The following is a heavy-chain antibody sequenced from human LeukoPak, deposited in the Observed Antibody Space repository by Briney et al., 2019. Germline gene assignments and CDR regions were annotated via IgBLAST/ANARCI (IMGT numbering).Heavy chain of an antibody. CDR2: IIPIFGTA. CDR1: GGTFSSYA. CDR3: ARDRGTVAGTAFDI. V-gene: IGHV1-69*13. D-gene: IGHD6-19*01. Sequence: SVKVSCKASGGTFSSYAISWVRQAPGQGLEWMGGIIPIFGTANYAQKFQGRVTVTADESTSTAYMELSSLRSEDTAVYYCARDRGTVAGTAFDIWGQGTMVTVSS. J-gene: IGHJ3*02.